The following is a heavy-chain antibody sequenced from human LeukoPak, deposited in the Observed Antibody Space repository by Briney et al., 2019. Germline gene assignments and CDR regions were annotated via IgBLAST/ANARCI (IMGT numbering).Heavy chain of an antibody. J-gene: IGHJ4*02. V-gene: IGHV3-64*01. CDR1: GFTFSSYA. Sequence: PGGSLRLSCAASGFTFSSYAMHWVRQAPGKGLEYVSAISSNGGSTYYANSVKGRFTISRDNSKNTLYLQMGSLRAEDMAVYYCATGQHYDFWSGYSDLFDYWGQGTLVTVSS. CDR3: ATGQHYDFWSGYSDLFDY. D-gene: IGHD3-3*01. CDR2: ISSNGGST.